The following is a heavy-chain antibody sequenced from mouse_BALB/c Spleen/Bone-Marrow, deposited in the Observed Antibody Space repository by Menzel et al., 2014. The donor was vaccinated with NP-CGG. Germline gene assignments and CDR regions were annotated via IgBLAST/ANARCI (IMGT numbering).Heavy chain of an antibody. D-gene: IGHD1-2*01. Sequence: VQLQQSGAELVKPGASVKLSCTASGLNIXDTYMHWVKQRPEQGLEWIGRIDPANGNTKYDPKFQGKATITADTSSNTAYLQLSSLTSEDTAVYYCARGGTTATWYFDVWGAGTTVTVSS. V-gene: IGHV14-3*02. CDR3: ARGGTTATWYFDV. CDR2: IDPANGNT. CDR1: GLNIXDTY. J-gene: IGHJ1*01.